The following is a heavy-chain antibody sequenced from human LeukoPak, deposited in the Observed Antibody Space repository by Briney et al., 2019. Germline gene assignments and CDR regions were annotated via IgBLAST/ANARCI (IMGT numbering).Heavy chain of an antibody. J-gene: IGHJ4*02. V-gene: IGHV4-38-2*02. CDR3: ARGGIVVAAYFDF. D-gene: IGHD2-15*01. Sequence: PSETLSLTCIVSGYSISNDYYWGWVRQPPGKGLEWIGSVYHTGSPYYNPSLKSRVTISVDTSKNHLSLRLRSVTAADTAVYYCARGGIVVAAYFDFWGKGTLLTVSS. CDR1: GYSISNDYY. CDR2: VYHTGSP.